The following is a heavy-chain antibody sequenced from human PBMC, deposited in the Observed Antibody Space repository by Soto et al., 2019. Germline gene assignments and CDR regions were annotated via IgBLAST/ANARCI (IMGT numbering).Heavy chain of an antibody. J-gene: IGHJ4*02. CDR2: ISPYNGNT. Sequence: SVKVSCKASGYTFISYGITWVRQAPGQGLEWMGWISPYNGNTNYAQKFQGRVTMTKDTSTSTADMELRRLRSDDTAVYYCAIGNRGSCNSAHLAYWGKGSLVTVSS. V-gene: IGHV1-18*01. CDR1: GYTFISYG. CDR3: AIGNRGSCNSAHLAY. D-gene: IGHD2-15*01.